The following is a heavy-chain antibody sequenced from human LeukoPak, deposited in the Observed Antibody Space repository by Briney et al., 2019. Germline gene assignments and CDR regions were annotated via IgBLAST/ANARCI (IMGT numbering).Heavy chain of an antibody. CDR3: ARDLGYKDYVSAFDI. Sequence: PGGSLRLSCAASAFTFDDYGMTWVRQAPGKGLERVSGINWNGGSTGYAVSVKGRFTISRDSAKNSLYLQMNSLRAEDTALYYCARDLGYKDYVSAFDIWGQGTMVTVSS. D-gene: IGHD5-24*01. V-gene: IGHV3-20*04. CDR2: INWNGGST. J-gene: IGHJ3*02. CDR1: AFTFDDYG.